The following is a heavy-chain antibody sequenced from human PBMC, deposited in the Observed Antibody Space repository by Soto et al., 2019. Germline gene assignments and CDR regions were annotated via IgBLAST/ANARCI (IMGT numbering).Heavy chain of an antibody. V-gene: IGHV5-51*01. D-gene: IGHD6-13*01. CDR1: GYSFTSYW. CDR3: ATRSWSTSWYPDYGMDV. CDR2: IYPGDSDT. J-gene: IGHJ6*02. Sequence: GESLKISCKGSGYSFTSYWIGWVRQMPGKGLEWMGIIYPGDSDTRYSPSFQGQVTISADKSISTAYLQWSSLKASDTAMYYCATRSWSTSWYPDYGMDVWGQGTTVTVSS.